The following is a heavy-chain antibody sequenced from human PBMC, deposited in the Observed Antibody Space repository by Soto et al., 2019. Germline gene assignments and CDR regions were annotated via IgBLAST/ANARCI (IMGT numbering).Heavy chain of an antibody. CDR3: ARLVMVYAVDY. Sequence: GGSLRLSCKGSGYSFTSYWIGWVRQMPGKGLEWMGIIYPGDSDTRYSPSFQGQVTISADKSISTAYLQWSSLKASDTAMYYCARLVMVYAVDYWGQGTLVTVSS. V-gene: IGHV5-51*01. CDR1: GYSFTSYW. CDR2: IYPGDSDT. D-gene: IGHD2-8*01. J-gene: IGHJ4*02.